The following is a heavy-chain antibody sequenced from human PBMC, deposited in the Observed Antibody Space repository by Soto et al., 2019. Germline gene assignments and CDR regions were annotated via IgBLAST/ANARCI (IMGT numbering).Heavy chain of an antibody. CDR2: INSDGSST. J-gene: IGHJ6*03. D-gene: IGHD2-15*01. CDR3: ARSPYLVYCSGGSCYSVDYYYYYYMDV. CDR1: GFTFSSYW. V-gene: IGHV3-74*01. Sequence: GGSLRLSCAASGFTFSSYWMHWVRQAPGKGLVWVSRINSDGSSTSYADSVKGRFTISRDNAKNTLYLQMNSLRAEDTAVYYCARSPYLVYCSGGSCYSVDYYYYYYMDVWGKGTTVTVSS.